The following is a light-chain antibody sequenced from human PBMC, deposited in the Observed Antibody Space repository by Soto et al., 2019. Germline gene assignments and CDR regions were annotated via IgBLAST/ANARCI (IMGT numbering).Light chain of an antibody. CDR1: QSVISSY. V-gene: IGKV3D-7*01. CDR2: GAS. J-gene: IGKJ1*01. CDR3: QQYDTSPT. Sequence: PVERVPLSCKASQSVISSYLTWYQQKPGQAPRLLIYGASTRATGIPARFSGSGSGTDFTLTISSLQPEDFAVYFCQQYDTSPTFGQGTKVDI.